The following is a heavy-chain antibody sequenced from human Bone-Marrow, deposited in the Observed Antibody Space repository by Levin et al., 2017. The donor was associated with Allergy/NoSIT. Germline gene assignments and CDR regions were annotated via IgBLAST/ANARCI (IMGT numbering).Heavy chain of an antibody. D-gene: IGHD2-21*02. Sequence: GGSLRLSCKGSGYTFSNHWVAWVRQMPGKGLEWMGIVYPGYPDVRYSPSFEGQVTISADKSINTAYLQWNSLKASDTAIYYCARHDIDFYYLDHWGQGTLLTVSS. CDR3: ARHDIDFYYLDH. V-gene: IGHV5-51*01. J-gene: IGHJ4*02. CDR2: VYPGYPDV. CDR1: GYTFSNHW.